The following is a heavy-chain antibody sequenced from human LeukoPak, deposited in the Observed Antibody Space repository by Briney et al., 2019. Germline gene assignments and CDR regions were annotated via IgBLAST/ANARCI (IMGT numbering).Heavy chain of an antibody. J-gene: IGHJ4*02. Sequence: PSETLSLTCTVSGGSISSHYWSWIRQPPGKGLEWIGYIYYSGSTNYNPSLKSRVTISVDTSKNQFSLKLTSVTAADTAVYFCARNLNGVVIANWGQGTLVTVSS. CDR1: GGSISSHY. D-gene: IGHD3-3*01. CDR3: ARNLNGVVIAN. V-gene: IGHV4-59*11. CDR2: IYYSGST.